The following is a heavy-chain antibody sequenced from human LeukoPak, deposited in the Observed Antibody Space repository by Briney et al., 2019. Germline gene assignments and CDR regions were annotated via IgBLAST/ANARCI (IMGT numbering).Heavy chain of an antibody. D-gene: IGHD2-21*02. Sequence: PGGSLRLSCAASGFTFSSYAMSWVRQAPGKGLEWVSGISGSGGSTHYADSVKGRFTISRDNAKNSLYLQMNSLRAEDTAVYYCASLLTVTALFWGQGTLVTVSS. CDR2: ISGSGGST. J-gene: IGHJ4*02. V-gene: IGHV3-23*01. CDR3: ASLLTVTALF. CDR1: GFTFSSYA.